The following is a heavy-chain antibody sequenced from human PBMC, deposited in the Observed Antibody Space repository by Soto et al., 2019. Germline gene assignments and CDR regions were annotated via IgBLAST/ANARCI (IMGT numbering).Heavy chain of an antibody. CDR1: GYTFTDYG. CDR3: ARGPLYNSGWYRDWFDL. D-gene: IGHD6-19*01. CDR2: ISCHNANT. Sequence: QVNLEQSGGEVRKPGASVKVSCKTSGYTFTDYGITWVRQAPGKGPEWMGWISCHNANTSHAQKFQDRVTLSTETSQKTVYLELRSLRSDDTAVYYCARGPLYNSGWYRDWFDLWGQGTLVTVSS. J-gene: IGHJ5*02. V-gene: IGHV1-18*04.